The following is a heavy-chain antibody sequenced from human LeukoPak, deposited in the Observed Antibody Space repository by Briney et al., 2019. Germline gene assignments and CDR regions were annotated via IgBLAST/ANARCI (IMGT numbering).Heavy chain of an antibody. D-gene: IGHD5-12*01. J-gene: IGHJ4*02. CDR1: GGSISSGGYY. CDR3: ARSWISGYFDY. V-gene: IGHV4-61*08. CDR2: IYYSGST. Sequence: SETLSLTCTVSGGSISSGGYYWSWIRQPPGKGLEWIGYIYYSGSTNYNPSLKSRVTISVDTSKNQFSLKLSSVTAADTAVYYCARSWISGYFDYWGQGTLVTVSS.